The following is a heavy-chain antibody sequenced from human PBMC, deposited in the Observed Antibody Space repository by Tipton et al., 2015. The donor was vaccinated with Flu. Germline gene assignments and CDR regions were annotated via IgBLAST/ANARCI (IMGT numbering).Heavy chain of an antibody. J-gene: IGHJ1*01. CDR1: GASISSRSYY. CDR2: IYSSGST. D-gene: IGHD6-19*01. CDR3: AREKDSSGSEYFQH. V-gene: IGHV4-39*07. Sequence: TLSLTCTVSGASISSRSYYCGWIRQPPGKGLEWIGCIYSSGSTYYNPSLKSRVTISLDASKNQFSLKLSSVTAADTAVYYCAREKDSSGSEYFQHWGQGTLVPVSS.